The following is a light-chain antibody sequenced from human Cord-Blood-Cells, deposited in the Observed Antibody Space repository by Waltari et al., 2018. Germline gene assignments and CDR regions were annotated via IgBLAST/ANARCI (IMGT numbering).Light chain of an antibody. Sequence: DIVMTQSPDSLAVSLGERATINCKSSQSVLYSSNNKKYLAWYQQKPGQPPKLLIYWASTRESGVPDRFSGSGFGTDFTLTISSLQAEDVAVYYCQQYYSTPVTFGPGTKVDIK. J-gene: IGKJ3*01. CDR1: QSVLYSSNNKKY. CDR3: QQYYSTPVT. CDR2: WAS. V-gene: IGKV4-1*01.